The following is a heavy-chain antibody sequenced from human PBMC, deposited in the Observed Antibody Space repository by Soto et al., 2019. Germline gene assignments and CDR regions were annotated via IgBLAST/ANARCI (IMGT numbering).Heavy chain of an antibody. D-gene: IGHD2-15*01. Sequence: EMQLVESGGGFVNPGGSLRLSCAASGLIVNNNYMNWVRQAPGKGLEWVSVIHSANSASYADSVMGRFTISRHNSKNMVYLQMNSLRAEDTAVYYCARDPGYCSGGICYRYMDVWGKGTTVTVSS. CDR3: ARDPGYCSGGICYRYMDV. CDR1: GLIVNNNY. J-gene: IGHJ6*03. CDR2: IHSANSA. V-gene: IGHV3-53*04.